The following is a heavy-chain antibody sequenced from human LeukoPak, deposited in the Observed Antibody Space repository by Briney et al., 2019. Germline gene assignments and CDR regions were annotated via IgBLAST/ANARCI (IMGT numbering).Heavy chain of an antibody. J-gene: IGHJ4*02. V-gene: IGHV3-30*02. CDR3: ARDLHGGYSSDY. Sequence: PGGSLRLSCAASGFTSNNFGMHWVRQAPGKGLEWVAFMGYEGIHKYYADSVKGRFTISKDNSKATLYLQMNSLRPEDTAVHYCARDLHGGYSSDYWGQGTLVTVSS. D-gene: IGHD4-23*01. CDR1: GFTSNNFG. CDR2: MGYEGIHK.